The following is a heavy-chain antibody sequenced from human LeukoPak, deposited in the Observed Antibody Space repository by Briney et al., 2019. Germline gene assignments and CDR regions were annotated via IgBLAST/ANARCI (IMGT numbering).Heavy chain of an antibody. CDR3: ARAPTPAPYSSGWYRGNWFDP. D-gene: IGHD6-19*01. J-gene: IGHJ5*02. CDR1: GYTFTSYG. Sequence: ASVKVSCKASGYTFTSYGISWVRQAPGQGLEWMGWISAYNGNTNYAQKLQGRVTITRDTSASTAYMELSSLRSEDTAVYYCARAPTPAPYSSGWYRGNWFDPWGQGTLVTVSS. V-gene: IGHV1-18*01. CDR2: ISAYNGNT.